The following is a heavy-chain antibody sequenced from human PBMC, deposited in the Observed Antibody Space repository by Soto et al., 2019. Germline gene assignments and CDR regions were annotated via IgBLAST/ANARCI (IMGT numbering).Heavy chain of an antibody. Sequence: QVQLVQSGAEVKKPGSSVKVSCKASGGTFSSYTISWVRQAPGQGLEWMGRIIPILGIANYAQKFQGRVTMTADKSTSTAYMELSSLRSEDTAVYYCARDPYSGYALSYWGQGTLVTVSS. D-gene: IGHD5-12*01. CDR1: GGTFSSYT. CDR3: ARDPYSGYALSY. J-gene: IGHJ4*02. CDR2: IIPILGIA. V-gene: IGHV1-69*08.